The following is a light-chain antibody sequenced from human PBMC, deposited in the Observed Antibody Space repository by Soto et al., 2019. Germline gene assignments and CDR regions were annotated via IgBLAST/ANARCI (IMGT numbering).Light chain of an antibody. V-gene: IGKV1-5*03. CDR2: KAS. J-gene: IGKJ1*01. CDR1: QTISSW. CDR3: QHYNSYSEA. Sequence: DIHMSQSPSTLSGSVGYRVTITCRAGQTISSWLAWYQQKAGKAPKLLIYKASTLKSGVPSRFRGSGSGTEFTLTISSLQPDDFETYYCQHYNSYSEAFGQGTKVDIK.